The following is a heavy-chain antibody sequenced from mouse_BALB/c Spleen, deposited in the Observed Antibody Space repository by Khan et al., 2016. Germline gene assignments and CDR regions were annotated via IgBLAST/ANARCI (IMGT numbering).Heavy chain of an antibody. Sequence: EVELVESGGGLVQPGGSRKLSCAASGFTFSSFGMHWVRQAPEQGLEWVAYISSGSSTIYYADTVKGRFTISRDNPKNTLFLQMTSLRSEDTAMYYWAREPYAMDSWGQGTSVTVSS. CDR3: AREPYAMDS. J-gene: IGHJ4*01. CDR1: GFTFSSFG. V-gene: IGHV5-17*02. CDR2: ISSGSSTI.